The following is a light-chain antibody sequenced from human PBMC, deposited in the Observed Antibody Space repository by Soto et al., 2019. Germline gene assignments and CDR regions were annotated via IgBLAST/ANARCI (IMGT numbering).Light chain of an antibody. CDR1: SSDVGGYNY. CDR2: EVS. J-gene: IGLJ1*01. CDR3: TSYAGSNNYV. V-gene: IGLV2-8*01. Sequence: QSALTQPPSASGSPGQSVTISCTGTSSDVGGYNYVSWYQQHPGKAPKLMIYEVSKRPSGVPDRFSGSKSGNTASLTVSGLQAEDEPDYPCTSYAGSNNYVFAPGTKATVL.